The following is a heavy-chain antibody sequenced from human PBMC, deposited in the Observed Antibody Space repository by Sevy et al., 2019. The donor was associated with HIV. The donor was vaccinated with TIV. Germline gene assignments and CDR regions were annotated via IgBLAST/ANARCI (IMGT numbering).Heavy chain of an antibody. V-gene: IGHV3-15*01. CDR2: IKSKTDGGTT. CDR3: ITDFKTYYYDSSGGMGFDY. J-gene: IGHJ4*02. CDR1: GFTFSNAW. Sequence: GGALRISCAASGFTFSNAWMSWVRQAPGKGLEWVGRIKSKTDGGTTDYAAPVKGRFTISRDDSKNTLYLQMNSLKTEDSAVYYCITDFKTYYYDSSGGMGFDYWGQGTLVTVSS. D-gene: IGHD3-22*01.